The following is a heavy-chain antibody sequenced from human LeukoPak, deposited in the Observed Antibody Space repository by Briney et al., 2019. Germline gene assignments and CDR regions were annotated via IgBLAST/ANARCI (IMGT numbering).Heavy chain of an antibody. D-gene: IGHD3-10*01. V-gene: IGHV4-38-2*02. CDR1: GYSISSGYY. Sequence: SETLSLTCTVSGYSISSGYYWGWIWQPPGKGLEWIGSIYHSGSTYYNPSLKSRVTISVDTSKNQFSLKLSSVTAADTAVYYCARGGGTYYYGSGSIDYWGQGTLVTVSS. CDR2: IYHSGST. J-gene: IGHJ4*02. CDR3: ARGGGTYYYGSGSIDY.